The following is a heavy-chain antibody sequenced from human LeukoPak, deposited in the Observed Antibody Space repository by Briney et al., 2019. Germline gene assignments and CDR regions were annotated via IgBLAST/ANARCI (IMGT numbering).Heavy chain of an antibody. J-gene: IGHJ4*02. CDR1: GGSFTIYA. Sequence: SVSVSSTASGGSFTIYAISWVPQAPGQGLEWMGGIITIFGTANYAQKFQGRVTITTDESTSTAYMELSSLRSEDKAVYYCARGGDSSGYYFDYWGQGTLVTVSS. D-gene: IGHD3-22*01. CDR3: ARGGDSSGYYFDY. CDR2: IITIFGTA. V-gene: IGHV1-69*05.